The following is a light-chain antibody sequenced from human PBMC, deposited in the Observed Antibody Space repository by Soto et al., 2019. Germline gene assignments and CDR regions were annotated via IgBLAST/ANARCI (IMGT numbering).Light chain of an antibody. CDR2: SNN. Sequence: QSVLTQTPSASGTPGQRVTISCSGSSSNIGSYTVNWYQQLPGTAPKLLIYSNNQRPSGVPDRFSGSKSGTSASLAISGLQSEDEADYYCAPWNDSLNGVVFGGGTKLTVL. CDR3: APWNDSLNGVV. J-gene: IGLJ2*01. CDR1: SSNIGSYT. V-gene: IGLV1-44*01.